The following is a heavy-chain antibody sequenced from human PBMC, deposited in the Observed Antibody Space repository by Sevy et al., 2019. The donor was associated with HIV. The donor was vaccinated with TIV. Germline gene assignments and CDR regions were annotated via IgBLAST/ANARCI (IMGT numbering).Heavy chain of an antibody. CDR3: ASNAKFDYGSLLDY. CDR2: INPNSGAT. J-gene: IGHJ4*02. V-gene: IGHV1-2*02. D-gene: IGHD3-10*01. CDR1: GYTFTDYY. Sequence: ASVKVSCKASGYTFTDYYMHWVRQAPGQGLEWMGWINPNSGATAYAPTLQGRVTVTRDTSMSTAYMELTRLRSDDTAVYYCASNAKFDYGSLLDYWGQGTLVTVSS.